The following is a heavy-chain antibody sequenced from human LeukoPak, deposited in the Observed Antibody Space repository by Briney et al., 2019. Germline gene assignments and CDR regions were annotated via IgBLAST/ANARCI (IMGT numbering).Heavy chain of an antibody. CDR2: ISHSGST. J-gene: IGHJ3*02. D-gene: IGHD1-14*01. Sequence: SETLSLTCAVYGGSFSGYYWSWIRQPPGKGLEWIGEISHSGSTNYNPSLKSRVTISVDTSKNQFSLKLSSVTAADTAVYYCARHGNLDFAFDIWGQGTMVTVSS. CDR3: ARHGNLDFAFDI. CDR1: GGSFSGYY. V-gene: IGHV4-34*01.